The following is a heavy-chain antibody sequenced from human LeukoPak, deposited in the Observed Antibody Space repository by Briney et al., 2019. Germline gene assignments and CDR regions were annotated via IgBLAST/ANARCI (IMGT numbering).Heavy chain of an antibody. CDR1: GFTFSTYA. Sequence: PGGSLRLSCAASGFTFSTYAMHCVRRAPSKGREGVALISYEGRDKNYADSVKGRFTISRDNSKSTLYLQMESLRAEDTAVYYCARDSKGSIDYWGQGTLVTVSS. CDR3: ARDSKGSIDY. CDR2: ISYEGRDK. J-gene: IGHJ4*02. D-gene: IGHD2-2*01. V-gene: IGHV3-30*04.